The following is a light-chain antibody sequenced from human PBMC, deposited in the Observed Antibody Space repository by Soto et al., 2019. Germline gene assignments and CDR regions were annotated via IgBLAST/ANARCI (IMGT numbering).Light chain of an antibody. J-gene: IGKJ4*01. CDR3: QQYSTWPLT. CDR1: QSISST. V-gene: IGKV3-15*01. Sequence: EVVMTQSPATLSVSPGERATLSCRASQSISSTLAWYQQKPGHSPRLLLYGASTRATGIPARFSGSGSGTEFTRTISSLQSEDFAVYYCQQYSTWPLTFGGGTKVEIK. CDR2: GAS.